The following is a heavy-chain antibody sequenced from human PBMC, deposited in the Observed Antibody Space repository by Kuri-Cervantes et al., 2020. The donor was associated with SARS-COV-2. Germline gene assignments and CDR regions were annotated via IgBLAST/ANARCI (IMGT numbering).Heavy chain of an antibody. V-gene: IGHV1-8*01. CDR1: GYTFTSYD. CDR3: ARRFYGSSWYNYYYYGMDV. Sequence: ASVKVSCKASGYTFTSYDINWVRQATGQALEWMGWMNPNSGNTGYAQKFQGRVTMTRNTSISTAYMELSSLRSEDTAVYYCARRFYGSSWYNYYYYGMDVWGQGTTVTVSS. D-gene: IGHD6-13*01. CDR2: MNPNSGNT. J-gene: IGHJ6*01.